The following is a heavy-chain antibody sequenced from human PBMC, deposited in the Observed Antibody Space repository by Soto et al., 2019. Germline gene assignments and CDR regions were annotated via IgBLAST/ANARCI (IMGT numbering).Heavy chain of an antibody. J-gene: IGHJ6*02. CDR2: IFYSGTT. D-gene: IGHD1-1*01. V-gene: IGHV4-30-4*01. CDR3: ARDLWVEPELYYYGMDV. CDR1: GDSISSADYY. Sequence: QVQLQESGPGLVRPSQTLSLTCTVSGDSISSADYYWSWIRQTPGKGLEWIGHIFYSGTTYYNPSLKSRLNISVDTSKNQFSLRLTSVTAADTAVYYCARDLWVEPELYYYGMDVWGQGTTVTVSS.